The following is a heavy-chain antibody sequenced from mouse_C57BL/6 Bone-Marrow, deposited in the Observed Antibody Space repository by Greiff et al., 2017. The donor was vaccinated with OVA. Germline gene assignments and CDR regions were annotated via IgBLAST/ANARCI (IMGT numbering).Heavy chain of an antibody. D-gene: IGHD1-3*01. CDR3: ASYIWFAY. V-gene: IGHV1-81*01. CDR2: IYPRSGNT. Sequence: QVHVKQSGAELARPGASVKLSCKASGYTFTSYGISWVKQRTGQGLEWIGEIYPRSGNTYYNEKFKGKATLTADKSSSTAYMELRSLTSEDSAVYFCASYIWFAYWGQGTLVTVSA. CDR1: GYTFTSYG. J-gene: IGHJ3*01.